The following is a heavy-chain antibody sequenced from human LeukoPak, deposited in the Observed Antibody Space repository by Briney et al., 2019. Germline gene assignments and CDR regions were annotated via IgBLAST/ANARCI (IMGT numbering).Heavy chain of an antibody. V-gene: IGHV3-21*04. J-gene: IGHJ4*02. CDR2: ISSTSSSI. Sequence: KAGGSLRLSCAASGLTFSSYSMSWVRQAPGKGLEWVSSISSTSSSIYYADSVKGRFTTSRDNSKNTLFLQLNSLRAEDTALYYCAEAFGTNGYYQLPIDFWGQGTLVTVSA. CDR1: GLTFSSYS. CDR3: AEAFGTNGYYQLPIDF. D-gene: IGHD3-22*01.